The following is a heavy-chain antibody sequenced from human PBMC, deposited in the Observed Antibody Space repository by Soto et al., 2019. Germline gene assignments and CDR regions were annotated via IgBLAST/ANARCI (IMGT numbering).Heavy chain of an antibody. D-gene: IGHD3-9*01. J-gene: IGHJ4*02. CDR3: ARTSTVLRYFDWLPIYYFDY. Sequence: QLQLQESGPGLVKPSETLSLTCTVSGGSISSSSYYWGWIRQPPGKGLEWIGRIDYSCSTYYNPSLKSRVSIAVDTSKNQFSLKLSSVTAADTAVYYCARTSTVLRYFDWLPIYYFDYWGQGTLVTVSS. CDR2: IDYSCST. V-gene: IGHV4-39*01. CDR1: GGSISSSSYY.